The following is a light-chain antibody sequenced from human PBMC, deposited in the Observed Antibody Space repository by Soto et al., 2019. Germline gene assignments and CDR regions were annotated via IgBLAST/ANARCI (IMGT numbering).Light chain of an antibody. CDR2: RSN. Sequence: QSVLTQPPSASGTPGQRVTISCSGSSSNIGSNYVYWYQQLPGTAPKLLIYRSNQRPSGVPDRFSGSKSGTSASLAISGLRSEDEADYYCAAWDDSLSGRVVFGGGTKVTVL. CDR1: SSNIGSNY. CDR3: AAWDDSLSGRVV. J-gene: IGLJ2*01. V-gene: IGLV1-47*01.